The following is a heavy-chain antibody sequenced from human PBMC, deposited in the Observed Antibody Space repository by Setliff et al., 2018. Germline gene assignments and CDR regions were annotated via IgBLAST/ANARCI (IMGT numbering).Heavy chain of an antibody. CDR1: GGSFSGYY. V-gene: IGHV4-34*01. CDR2: INHSGST. D-gene: IGHD1-1*01. Sequence: SETLSLTCAVYGGSFSGYYWSWIRQPPGKGLEWIGEINHSGSTNYNPSLKSRVTISVDTSKNQFSLKLSSVTAADTAVYYCARAKKYRTHYYYYMDVWGKGTTVT. J-gene: IGHJ6*03. CDR3: ARAKKYRTHYYYYMDV.